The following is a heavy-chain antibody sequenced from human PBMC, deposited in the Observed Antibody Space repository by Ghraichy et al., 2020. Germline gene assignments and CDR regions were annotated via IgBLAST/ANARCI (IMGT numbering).Heavy chain of an antibody. CDR3: ARDPADSSGYYYYYYGMDV. J-gene: IGHJ6*02. CDR2: INPSGGST. CDR1: GYTFTSYY. Sequence: ASVKVSCKASGYTFTSYYMHWVRQAPGQGLEWMGIINPSGGSTSYAQKFQGRVTMTRDTSTSTVYMELSSLRSEDTAVYYCARDPADSSGYYYYYYGMDVWGQGTTVTVSS. D-gene: IGHD3-22*01. V-gene: IGHV1-46*01.